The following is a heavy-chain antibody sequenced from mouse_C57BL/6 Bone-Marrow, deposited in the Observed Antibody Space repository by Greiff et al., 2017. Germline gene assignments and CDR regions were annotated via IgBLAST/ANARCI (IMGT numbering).Heavy chain of an antibody. D-gene: IGHD1-1*01. Sequence: QVQLQQSGAELVRPGASVKLSCKASGYTFTDYYINWVKQRPGQGLEWIARIYPGSGNTYYNEKFKGKATLTAEKSSSTAYMQLSSLTSDDSAVYFCARFYYYGSSPRWYFDVWGTGTTVTVSS. CDR1: GYTFTDYY. CDR2: IYPGSGNT. J-gene: IGHJ1*03. CDR3: ARFYYYGSSPRWYFDV. V-gene: IGHV1-76*01.